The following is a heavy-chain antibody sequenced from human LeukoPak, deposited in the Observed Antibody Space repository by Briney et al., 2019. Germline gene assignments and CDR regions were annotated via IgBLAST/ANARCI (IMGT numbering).Heavy chain of an antibody. J-gene: IGHJ6*03. D-gene: IGHD3-22*01. CDR3: ARGQDSSGYYYAYYYYMDV. CDR1: GYTFTSYD. Sequence: ASVKVSCKASGYTFTSYDINWVRQATGQGLEWMGWMNPNSGNTGYAQKFQGRVTITRNTSISTAYMELSSLRSEDTAVYYCARGQDSSGYYYAYYYYMDVWGEGTTVTISS. CDR2: MNPNSGNT. V-gene: IGHV1-8*03.